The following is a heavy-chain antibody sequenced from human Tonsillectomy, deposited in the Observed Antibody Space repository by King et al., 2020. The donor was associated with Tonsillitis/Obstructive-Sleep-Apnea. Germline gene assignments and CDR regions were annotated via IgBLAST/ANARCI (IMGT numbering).Heavy chain of an antibody. J-gene: IGHJ3*02. CDR1: GGTFSSYA. D-gene: IGHD7-27*01. V-gene: IGHV1-69*14. Sequence: VQLVQSGAEVKKPGSSVKVSCKASGGTFSSYAISWERQAPGQGLEWMGGIIPIFGTANYAQKFQGRVTITADKSTSTAYMELSSLRPEDTAVYYCARDRAGDKALSEDDAFDIWGQGTMVTVSS. CDR2: IIPIFGTA. CDR3: ARDRAGDKALSEDDAFDI.